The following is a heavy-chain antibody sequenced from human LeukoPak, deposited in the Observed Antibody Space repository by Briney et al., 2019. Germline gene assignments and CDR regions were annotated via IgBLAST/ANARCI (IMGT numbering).Heavy chain of an antibody. V-gene: IGHV3-48*03. Sequence: PGGSLRLPCAASGLTISSYEMSWVRQAAGKGLEWISYISSSGSTIFYSDSVKGRFTISRDNAKNSLYLQMNTLRVEDTAIYYCVRVALYYYGSESYYFFEHWGQGTPVTASS. CDR1: GLTISSYE. D-gene: IGHD3-10*01. CDR2: ISSSGSTI. CDR3: VRVALYYYGSESYYFFEH. J-gene: IGHJ4*02.